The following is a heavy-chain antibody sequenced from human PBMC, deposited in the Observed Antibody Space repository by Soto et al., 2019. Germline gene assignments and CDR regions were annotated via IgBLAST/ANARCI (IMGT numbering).Heavy chain of an antibody. CDR1: GFTFSSYS. D-gene: IGHD6-19*01. CDR3: ARERAVGIAVALNWFDP. CDR2: ISSSSSTI. V-gene: IGHV3-48*02. Sequence: GGSLRLSFAASGFTFSSYSMNWVRQAPGKGLEWVSYISSSSSTIYYADSVKGRFTISRDNAKNSLYLQMNSLRDEDTAVYYCARERAVGIAVALNWFDPWGRGTLVTVSS. J-gene: IGHJ5*02.